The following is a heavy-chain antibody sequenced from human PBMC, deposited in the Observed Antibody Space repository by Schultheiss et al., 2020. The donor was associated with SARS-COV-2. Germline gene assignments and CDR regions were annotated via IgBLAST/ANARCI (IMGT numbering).Heavy chain of an antibody. CDR2: INPNSGGT. Sequence: ASVKVSCKASGYTFTGYYMHWVRQAPGQGLEWMGWINPNSGGTNYAQKFQGRVTMTRDMSTSTAYMELSSLRSEDTAVYYCAGRGYSYGYYFDYWGQGTLVTVSS. D-gene: IGHD5-18*01. CDR3: AGRGYSYGYYFDY. CDR1: GYTFTGYY. V-gene: IGHV1-2*02. J-gene: IGHJ4*02.